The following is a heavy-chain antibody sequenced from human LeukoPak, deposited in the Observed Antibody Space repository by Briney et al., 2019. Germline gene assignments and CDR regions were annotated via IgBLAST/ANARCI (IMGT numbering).Heavy chain of an antibody. D-gene: IGHD2-21*02. J-gene: IGHJ4*02. Sequence: GGSLRLSCAASGFTFSSYAMSWVRQAPGKGLEWVSGISGSGGTTYYADSVKGRFTISRDNSKNTYLQMNSLRAEDTAAYYCAKDSRSTLPRGRLDYGGQGTLVTVSS. V-gene: IGHV3-23*01. CDR2: ISGSGGTT. CDR3: AKDSRSTLPRGRLDY. CDR1: GFTFSSYA.